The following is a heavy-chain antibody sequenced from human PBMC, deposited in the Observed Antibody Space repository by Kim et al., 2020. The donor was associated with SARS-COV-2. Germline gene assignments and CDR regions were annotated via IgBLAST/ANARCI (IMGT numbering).Heavy chain of an antibody. Sequence: TTYSTSVQGHVTISGDKSISTAYLQWSSLKASDTAMYYCARQQLAYGMDVWGQGTTVTVSS. CDR3: ARQQLAYGMDV. CDR2: T. V-gene: IGHV5-10-1*01. D-gene: IGHD6-13*01. J-gene: IGHJ6*02.